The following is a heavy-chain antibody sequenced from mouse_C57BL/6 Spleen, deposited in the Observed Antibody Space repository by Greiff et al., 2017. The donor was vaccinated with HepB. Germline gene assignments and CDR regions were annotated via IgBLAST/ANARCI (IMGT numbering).Heavy chain of an antibody. J-gene: IGHJ2*01. D-gene: IGHD4-1*02. Sequence: EVKLQESGAELVRPGASVKLSCTASGFNIKDYYMHWVKQRPEQGLEWIGRIDPEDGDTEYAPKFQGKATMTADTTSNTAYLQLSSLTSEDTAVYYCTTPTGTSVGYYFDYWGQGTTLTVSS. CDR1: GFNIKDYY. V-gene: IGHV14-1*01. CDR2: IDPEDGDT. CDR3: TTPTGTSVGYYFDY.